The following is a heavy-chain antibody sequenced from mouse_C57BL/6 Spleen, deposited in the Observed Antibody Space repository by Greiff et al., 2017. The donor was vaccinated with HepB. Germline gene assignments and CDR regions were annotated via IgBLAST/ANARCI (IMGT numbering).Heavy chain of an antibody. D-gene: IGHD2-14*01. Sequence: VQVVESGPELVKPGASVKISCKASGYAFSSSWMNWVKQRPGKGLEWIGRIYPGDGDTNYNGKFKGKATLTADKSSSTAYMQLSSLTSEDSAVYFCAKSRYCYLDYWGQGTTLTVSS. J-gene: IGHJ2*01. CDR3: AKSRYCYLDY. V-gene: IGHV1-82*01. CDR2: IYPGDGDT. CDR1: GYAFSSSW.